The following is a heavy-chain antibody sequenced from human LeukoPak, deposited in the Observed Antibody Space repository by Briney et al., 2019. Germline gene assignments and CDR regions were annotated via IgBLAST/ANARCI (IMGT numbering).Heavy chain of an antibody. V-gene: IGHV4-39*01. J-gene: IGHJ4*02. CDR1: NGSIITSSYY. CDR2: IYYRGRT. Sequence: SETLSLTCTVSNGSIITSSYYWGWIRQPPGEGLEWIGSIYYRGRTYYSPSLKTRVTISADTSNNQFSLNLSSVTASDTAVYYCARQKILDDNYDSSGYYVDQWGQGSLVTVSS. CDR3: ARQKILDDNYDSSGYYVDQ. D-gene: IGHD3-22*01.